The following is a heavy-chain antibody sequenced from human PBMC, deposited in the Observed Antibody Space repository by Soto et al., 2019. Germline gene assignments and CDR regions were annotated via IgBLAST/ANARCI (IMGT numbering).Heavy chain of an antibody. CDR1: GYTFITND. V-gene: IGHV1-8*01. D-gene: IGHD6-13*01. CDR3: ARGGPAAGFDL. CDR2: MKPSTGDS. J-gene: IGHJ5*02. Sequence: ASVKVSCKAAGYTFITNDINWVRQASGQGLEWMGWMKPSTGDSGSDPDFQGRITMTRDTATSTAYMELSSLKFEDTAVYYCARGGPAAGFDLWGQGSLVTVYS.